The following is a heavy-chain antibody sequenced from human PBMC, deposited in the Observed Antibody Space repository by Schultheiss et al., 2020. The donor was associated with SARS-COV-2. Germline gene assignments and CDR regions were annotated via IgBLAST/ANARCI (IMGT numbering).Heavy chain of an antibody. CDR1: GGSISNYY. J-gene: IGHJ4*02. CDR2: INHSGST. CDR3: ARVRVRFSDY. Sequence: SETLSLTCTVSGGSISNYYWSWIRQPPGKGLEWIGEINHSGSTNYNPSLKSRVTISVDTSKNQFSLKLSSVTAADTAVYYCARVRVRFSDYWGQGTLVTVSS. D-gene: IGHD3-3*01. V-gene: IGHV4-34*01.